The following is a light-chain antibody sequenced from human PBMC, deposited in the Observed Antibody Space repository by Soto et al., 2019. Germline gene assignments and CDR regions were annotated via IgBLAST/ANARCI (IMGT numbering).Light chain of an antibody. Sequence: DIQLTQSPSSVSASVGDRVTITCRASQSLGTVLAWYQQKAGKAPKLLIYEGSTLQKGVPSRFSGSGSGTVFTLTINSLQPEDLASYYCQQANSFPLSFGGGTKVEIK. V-gene: IGKV1D-12*01. CDR1: QSLGTV. CDR3: QQANSFPLS. J-gene: IGKJ4*01. CDR2: EGS.